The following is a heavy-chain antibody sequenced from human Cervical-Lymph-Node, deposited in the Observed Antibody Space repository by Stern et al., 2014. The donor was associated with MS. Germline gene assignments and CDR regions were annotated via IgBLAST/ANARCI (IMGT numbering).Heavy chain of an antibody. CDR1: GGSISSGDYY. J-gene: IGHJ4*02. V-gene: IGHV4-30-4*01. CDR2: IYNSGST. CDR3: AREGPRTGTLVY. Sequence: VQLVESGPGLVKPSQTLSLTCTVSGGSISSGDYYWSWIRPPPGKGLEWMGYIYNSGSTYYNPSLKSRVTISVDTSKNQFSLKLSSVTAADTAVYYCAREGPRTGTLVYWGQGTLVTVSS. D-gene: IGHD3/OR15-3a*01.